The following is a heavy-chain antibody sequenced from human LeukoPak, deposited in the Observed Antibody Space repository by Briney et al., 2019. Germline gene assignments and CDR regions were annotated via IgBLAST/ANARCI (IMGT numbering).Heavy chain of an antibody. CDR3: AKSPVAGKPYYFDY. J-gene: IGHJ4*02. D-gene: IGHD6-19*01. CDR1: GFTFSSYA. V-gene: IGHV3-23*01. Sequence: GGSLRLSCAASGFTFSSYAMSWVRQAPGKGLEWVSAIGGSGENTYYADSVKGRFSISRDNSENTLYLQMSSLRAEDTAIYYCAKSPVAGKPYYFDYWGQGTLVTVSS. CDR2: IGGSGENT.